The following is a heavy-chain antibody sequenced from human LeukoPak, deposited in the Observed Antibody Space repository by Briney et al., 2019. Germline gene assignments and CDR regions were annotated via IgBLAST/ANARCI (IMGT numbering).Heavy chain of an antibody. CDR2: IYYSGST. J-gene: IGHJ6*02. D-gene: IGHD3-3*01. CDR3: ARRVDFWSGYYVYYGMDV. CDR1: GGSISSGGYY. V-gene: IGHV4-31*03. Sequence: SETLSLTCTVSGGSISSGGYYWSWIRQHPGKGLEWIGYIYYSGSTYYNPSLKSRVTISVDTSKNQFSLKLSSVTAADTAVYYCARRVDFWSGYYVYYGMDVWGQGTTVTVSS.